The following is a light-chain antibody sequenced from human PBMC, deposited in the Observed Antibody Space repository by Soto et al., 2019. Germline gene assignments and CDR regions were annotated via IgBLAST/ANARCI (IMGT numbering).Light chain of an antibody. CDR2: AS. CDR1: QSVSDSY. V-gene: IGKV3-20*01. CDR3: QHYGTSAL. J-gene: IGKJ3*01. Sequence: EIVLTQSPGTLSLSPGERTPLSCRASQSVSDSYLAWYQQKPGQAPRLLIYASIRATGIPDRFSGSGSGTAFTLTSGRLDPEDFAVYYCQHYGTSALIGPGTKVYIK.